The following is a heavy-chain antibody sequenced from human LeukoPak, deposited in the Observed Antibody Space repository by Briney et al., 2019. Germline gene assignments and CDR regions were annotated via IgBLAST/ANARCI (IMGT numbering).Heavy chain of an antibody. J-gene: IGHJ4*02. CDR1: GGSISSSSYY. D-gene: IGHD3-3*01. Sequence: SETLSLTCTVSGGSISSSSYYWGWIRQPPGKGLEWIGSIYYSGSTYYNPSLKSRVTMSIDTSKNQFSLKLSSVTAADTAVYYCARGGEWFSFDYWGQGTLVTLSS. CDR2: IYYSGST. CDR3: ARGGEWFSFDY. V-gene: IGHV4-39*07.